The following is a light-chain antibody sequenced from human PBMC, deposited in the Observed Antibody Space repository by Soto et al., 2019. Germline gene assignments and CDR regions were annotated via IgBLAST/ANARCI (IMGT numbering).Light chain of an antibody. CDR1: SSDVGGYNY. J-gene: IGLJ1*01. CDR3: RSYTSSSFDV. Sequence: QSALTQPASVSGSPGQSITISCTGTSSDVGGYNYVSWYQQHPGKAPKLMIYDVSNRPSGVSNRFSGSKSGNTASLTISGLQAEDEADYYCRSYTSSSFDVFGTGTQLTVL. CDR2: DVS. V-gene: IGLV2-14*01.